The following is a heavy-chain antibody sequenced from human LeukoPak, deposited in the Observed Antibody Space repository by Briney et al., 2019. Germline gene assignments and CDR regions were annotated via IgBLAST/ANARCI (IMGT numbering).Heavy chain of an antibody. Sequence: ASVTVSCTASGYTFTGYYMHWVRQAPGQGLEWMGWINPNSGGTNYAQTFQGRVTMTEDTSTNTAYMELSSLRSEDTAVYYCARDQDSSGYYYYFDYWGRGTLVTVSS. D-gene: IGHD3-22*01. J-gene: IGHJ4*02. CDR2: INPNSGGT. V-gene: IGHV1-2*02. CDR3: ARDQDSSGYYYYFDY. CDR1: GYTFTGYY.